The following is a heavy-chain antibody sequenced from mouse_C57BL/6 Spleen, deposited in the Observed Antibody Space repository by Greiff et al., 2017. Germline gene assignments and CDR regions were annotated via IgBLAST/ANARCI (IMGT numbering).Heavy chain of an antibody. Sequence: LQESGAELVRPGTSVKVSCKASGYAFTNYLIEWVKQRPGQGLEWIGVINPGSGGTNYNEKFKGKATLTADKSSSTAYMQLSSLTSEDSAVYFCARGYYSNYDAMDYWGQGTSVTVSS. CDR3: ARGYYSNYDAMDY. V-gene: IGHV1-54*01. CDR2: INPGSGGT. D-gene: IGHD2-5*01. J-gene: IGHJ4*01. CDR1: GYAFTNYL.